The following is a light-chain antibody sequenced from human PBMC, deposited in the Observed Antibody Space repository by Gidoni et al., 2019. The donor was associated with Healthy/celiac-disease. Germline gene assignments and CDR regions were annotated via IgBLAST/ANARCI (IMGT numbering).Light chain of an antibody. CDR1: QSISSY. CDR3: QQGYSTPVP. V-gene: IGKV1-39*01. Sequence: DIQMTQSPSSLSASVGDRVTITCRASQSISSYLNWYQQKPGKAPKLLIYAASSLQSGVPSRFSGSGSGTDFTLTISNLQPEDFATYYCQQGYSTPVPFGQGTRLEIK. CDR2: AAS. J-gene: IGKJ5*01.